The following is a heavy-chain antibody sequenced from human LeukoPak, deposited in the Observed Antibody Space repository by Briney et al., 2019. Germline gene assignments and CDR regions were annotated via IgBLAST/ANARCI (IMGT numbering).Heavy chain of an antibody. J-gene: IGHJ4*02. D-gene: IGHD6-19*01. V-gene: IGHV4-39*07. Sequence: SETLSLTCTVSGDITHYWGWIRQPPGKGLECIGSIYYSGSTYYNPSLKSRVTISVDTSKNQFSLKLSSVTAADTAVYYCARDLGAVAGNDWGQGTLVTVSS. CDR1: GDITHY. CDR2: IYYSGST. CDR3: ARDLGAVAGND.